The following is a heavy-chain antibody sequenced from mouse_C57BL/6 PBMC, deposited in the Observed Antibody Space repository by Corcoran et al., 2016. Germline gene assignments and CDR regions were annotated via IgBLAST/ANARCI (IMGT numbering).Heavy chain of an antibody. V-gene: IGHV1-26*01. Sequence: EVQLQLSGPELVKPGASVKISCKASGYTFTDYYMNWVKQSHGKSLEWIGDINPNNGGTSYNQKFKGKATLTVDKSSSTAYMELRSLTSEDSAVYYCARSGWYYAMDYWGQGTSVTVSS. CDR2: INPNNGGT. CDR1: GYTFTDYY. CDR3: ARSGWYYAMDY. D-gene: IGHD2-3*01. J-gene: IGHJ4*01.